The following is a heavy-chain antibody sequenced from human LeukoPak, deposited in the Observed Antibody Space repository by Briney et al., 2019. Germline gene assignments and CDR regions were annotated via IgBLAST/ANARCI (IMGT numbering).Heavy chain of an antibody. Sequence: PGGSLRLSCGASGFTFSDYWVHWVRQAPGKGLVWVSRINSDGTSRNYADSVRGRFTISRDNAKNTLYLQMNSLRAEDTAVYHCARDLGDYVFDYWGQGTLVTVSS. CDR1: GFTFSDYW. CDR2: INSDGTSR. J-gene: IGHJ4*02. CDR3: ARDLGDYVFDY. D-gene: IGHD4-17*01. V-gene: IGHV3-74*01.